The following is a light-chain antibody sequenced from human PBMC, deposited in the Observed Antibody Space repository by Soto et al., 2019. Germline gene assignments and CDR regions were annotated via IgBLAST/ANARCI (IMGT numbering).Light chain of an antibody. CDR2: GAS. Sequence: EIVMTQSPATLSVSPGERATLSCRASQSVSINLAWYQQKPGQAPRLLIYGASTRATGIPARFSGSGSGTEFTLTISSLQSEYFAVYYCQQYNNWPETFGQGTKVEIK. CDR3: QQYNNWPET. J-gene: IGKJ1*01. CDR1: QSVSIN. V-gene: IGKV3-15*01.